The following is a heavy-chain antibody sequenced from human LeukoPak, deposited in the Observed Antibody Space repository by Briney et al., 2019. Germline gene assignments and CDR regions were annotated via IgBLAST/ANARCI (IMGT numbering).Heavy chain of an antibody. Sequence: GASVKVSCKASGYAFTDYAINWVRQAPGQGLEWMGWINTNTGNPTYAQGFTGRFVFSLDTSVSTTYLQISSLKAEDTAVYYCARDPGYYYDSSGYPTDAFDIWGQGTMVTVSS. V-gene: IGHV7-4-1*02. D-gene: IGHD3-22*01. J-gene: IGHJ3*02. CDR1: GYAFTDYA. CDR3: ARDPGYYYDSSGYPTDAFDI. CDR2: INTNTGNP.